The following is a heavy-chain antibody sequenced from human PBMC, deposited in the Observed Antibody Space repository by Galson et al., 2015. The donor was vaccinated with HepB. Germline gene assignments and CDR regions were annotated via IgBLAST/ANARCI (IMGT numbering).Heavy chain of an antibody. Sequence: SVKVSCKVSGYTLTELSMHWVRQAPGKGLEWMGGFDPEDGETIYAQKFQGRVTMTEDTSTDTAYMELSSLRSEDTAVYYCATGSITMVQGVIKYYYYYMDVWGKGTTVTVSS. J-gene: IGHJ6*03. CDR1: GYTLTELS. CDR3: ATGSITMVQGVIKYYYYYMDV. V-gene: IGHV1-24*01. CDR2: FDPEDGET. D-gene: IGHD3-10*01.